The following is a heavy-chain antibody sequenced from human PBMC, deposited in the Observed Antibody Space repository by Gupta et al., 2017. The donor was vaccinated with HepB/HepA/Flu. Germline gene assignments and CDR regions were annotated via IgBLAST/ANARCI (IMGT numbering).Heavy chain of an antibody. CDR1: GYSFSAYG. V-gene: IGHV1-18*01. CDR3: ARNPRTSGWSQAGAY. J-gene: IGHJ4*02. CDR2: ISALNCHT. Sequence: QVQLVQSGPELKRPGASVKVSCKTSGYSFSAYGINWLRQTPVQVLEWMGWISALNCHTDFAQKFQYRCTLTTDRSTTTAYMELRSLRSDYTAIYYCARNPRTSGWSQAGAYWGQGTQVTVSS. D-gene: IGHD6-19*01.